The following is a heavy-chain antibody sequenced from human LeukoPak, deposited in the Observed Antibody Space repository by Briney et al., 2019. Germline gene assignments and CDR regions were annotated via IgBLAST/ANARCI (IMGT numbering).Heavy chain of an antibody. V-gene: IGHV3-23*01. CDR3: VKDGGIYPAWYFEY. Sequence: PGGPLTLSCAVSGFPLSTYAVTWVPQAPGKGLEWVSPLCYTCNMILYTDSEKGRHTISRDNSKNTVYLQMSSLRADDTAVYYCVKDGGIYPAWYFEYWGQGTLVTVSS. CDR1: GFPLSTYA. D-gene: IGHD1-26*01. CDR2: LCYTCNMI. J-gene: IGHJ4*02.